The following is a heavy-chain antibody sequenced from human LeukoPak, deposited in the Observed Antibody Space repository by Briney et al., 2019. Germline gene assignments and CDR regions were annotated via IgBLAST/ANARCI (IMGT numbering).Heavy chain of an antibody. D-gene: IGHD3-10*01. V-gene: IGHV3-49*04. CDR2: IRSKAYGGTT. CDR1: GFTFGDYA. J-gene: IGHJ4*02. Sequence: PGGSLRLSCTASGFTFGDYAMSWVRQAPGKGLEWVGFIRSKAYGGTTEYAASVKGRFTISRDDSKSIVYLQMNSLKTEDTAVYYCTRVVVRENVGLDYWGQGTLVTVSS. CDR3: TRVVVRENVGLDY.